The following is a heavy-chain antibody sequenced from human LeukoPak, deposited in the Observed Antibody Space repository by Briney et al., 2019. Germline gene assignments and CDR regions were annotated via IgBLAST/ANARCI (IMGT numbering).Heavy chain of an antibody. Sequence: GESLKISCKGSGYTYTSYWIGWVLQMPGKGLEWMGIIYPGDSDTRYSPSFQGQVTISADKSISTAYLQWSSLKASDTAMYYCARPSRIAAAGTWFDYWGQGTLVTVAS. D-gene: IGHD6-13*01. CDR3: ARPSRIAAAGTWFDY. V-gene: IGHV5-51*01. CDR2: IYPGDSDT. CDR1: GYTYTSYW. J-gene: IGHJ4*02.